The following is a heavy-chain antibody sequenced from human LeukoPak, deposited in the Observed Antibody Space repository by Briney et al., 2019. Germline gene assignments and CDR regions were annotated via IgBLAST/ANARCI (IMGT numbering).Heavy chain of an antibody. CDR1: GYIFTSYY. CDR3: ARDPGANYFDY. D-gene: IGHD7-27*01. J-gene: IGHJ4*02. Sequence: ASVTVSCKASGYIFTSYYIHWVRQAPGQGLEWMGWINPNSGVTNYAQKFQGRVTMAGDPSISTTYMELRRVRSDDTAMYYCARDPGANYFDYWGQGTLVTVSS. V-gene: IGHV1-2*02. CDR2: INPNSGVT.